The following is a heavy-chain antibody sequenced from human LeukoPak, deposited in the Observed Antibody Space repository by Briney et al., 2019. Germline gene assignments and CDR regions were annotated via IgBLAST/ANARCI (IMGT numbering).Heavy chain of an antibody. Sequence: GGSLSLSCAASGFTFSNYAMSWVRQAPGKGLEWVSAITGSGGNTYYADSVKGRFTISRDNSKNTVFLQMNSLRAEDTAVYYCAKWGDYDVLTGYYVSDYWGQGTLVTVSS. V-gene: IGHV3-23*01. CDR1: GFTFSNYA. CDR3: AKWGDYDVLTGYYVSDY. CDR2: ITGSGGNT. J-gene: IGHJ4*02. D-gene: IGHD3-9*01.